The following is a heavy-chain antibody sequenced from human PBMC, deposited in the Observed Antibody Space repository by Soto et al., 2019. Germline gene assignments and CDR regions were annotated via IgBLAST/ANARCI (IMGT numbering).Heavy chain of an antibody. V-gene: IGHV1-69*02. CDR1: GGASSTYT. CDR3: ARGTPVPTYFCDS. D-gene: IGHD4-17*01. CDR2: IIPMFGIA. Sequence: QVQLVQSGAEVKKPGSSVKVSCTASGGASSTYTISWLRQTPGQGLEWMGRIIPMFGIAKYPQKFQDRLTITADRSSHTAYMELGSLRSDDTAVYYCARGTPVPTYFCDSWGQGTLLTVSS. J-gene: IGHJ4*02.